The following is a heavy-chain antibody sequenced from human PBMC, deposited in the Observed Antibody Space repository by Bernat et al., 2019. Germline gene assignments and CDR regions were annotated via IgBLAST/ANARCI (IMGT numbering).Heavy chain of an antibody. J-gene: IGHJ4*02. D-gene: IGHD4-11*01. CDR1: GGSFSGYY. V-gene: IGHV4-34*01. CDR2: INHSGST. CDR3: ARVPARTTVPYVDY. Sequence: QVQLQQWGAGLLKPSETLSLTCAVYGGSFSGYYWSWIRQPPGKGLEWIGEINHSGSTNYNPSLKSRVTISVDTSKNQFSLKLSSVTAADTAVYYCARVPARTTVPYVDYWGQGTLVTVSS.